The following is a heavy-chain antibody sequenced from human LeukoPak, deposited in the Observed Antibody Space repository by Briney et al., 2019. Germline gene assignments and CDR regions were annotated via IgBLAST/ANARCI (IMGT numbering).Heavy chain of an antibody. CDR2: RRYDGTNK. D-gene: IGHD2-15*01. Sequence: GGSLRLSCAVSGFTFNNFGMHWVRQAPGRGLEWVAFRRYDGTNKYYVDSVKGRFTISRVNSKKRLFLQMSSLRPEDTAIYFCAKPAMVGGSGYYHMDVWGRGTTVIVSS. J-gene: IGHJ6*03. CDR1: GFTFNNFG. V-gene: IGHV3-30*02. CDR3: AKPAMVGGSGYYHMDV.